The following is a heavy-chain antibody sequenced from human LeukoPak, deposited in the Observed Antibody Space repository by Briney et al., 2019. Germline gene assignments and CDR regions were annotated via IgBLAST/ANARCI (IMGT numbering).Heavy chain of an antibody. CDR1: GYTFTSYD. CDR3: ARYCSSTSCYMRDDAFDI. D-gene: IGHD2-2*02. V-gene: IGHV1-8*03. Sequence: GASVKVSCKASGYTFTSYDINWVRQATGQGLEWMGWMNPNSGNTGYAQKFQGRVTITRNTSISTAYMELSSLRSEDTAVYYCARYCSSTSCYMRDDAFDIWGQGTMVTVSS. J-gene: IGHJ3*02. CDR2: MNPNSGNT.